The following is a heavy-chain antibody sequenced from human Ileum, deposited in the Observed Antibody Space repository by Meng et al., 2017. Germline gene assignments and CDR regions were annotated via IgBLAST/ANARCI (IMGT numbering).Heavy chain of an antibody. CDR3: ARPQYNYGRDPFEH. CDR2: ITKSGDTK. J-gene: IGHJ4*02. CDR1: GFTFSDYY. D-gene: IGHD5-18*01. Sequence: GESLKISCAASGFTFSDYYMSWIRQAPGKGLEWISYITKSGDTKFYADSVKGRFTISRDNAKNSLDLQMNDLTAEDTALYYCARPQYNYGRDPFEHWGQGTRVTVSS. V-gene: IGHV3-11*01.